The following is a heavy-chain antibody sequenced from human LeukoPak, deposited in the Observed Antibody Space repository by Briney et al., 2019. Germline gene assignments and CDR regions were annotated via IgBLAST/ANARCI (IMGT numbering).Heavy chain of an antibody. Sequence: EASVKVSCKASGGTFSSYAISWVRQAPGQGLEWMGAIIPIFGTANYAQKFQGRVTITADESTSTAYMELSSLRSEDTAVYYCAREALDEIVVVPAAIMGNWFDPWGQGTLVTVSS. CDR1: GGTFSSYA. CDR2: IIPIFGTA. D-gene: IGHD2-2*02. V-gene: IGHV1-69*01. CDR3: AREALDEIVVVPAAIMGNWFDP. J-gene: IGHJ5*02.